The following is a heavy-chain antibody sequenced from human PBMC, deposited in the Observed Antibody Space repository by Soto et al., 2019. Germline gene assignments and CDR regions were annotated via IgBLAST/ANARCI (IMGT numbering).Heavy chain of an antibody. CDR2: IWYDGTIK. J-gene: IGHJ6*02. CDR3: TRTPSGSDYGMDV. D-gene: IGHD3-10*01. CDR1: GFTFSNYG. V-gene: IGHV3-33*01. Sequence: QVQLVESGGGVVQPGKSLRLSCAASGFTFSNYGMHWVRQAPGKGLEWVAVIWYDGTIKYYSESVKGRFTISRDNSKNTLYLQMDSLRAEDTALYYCTRTPSGSDYGMDVWGQGTTVTVSS.